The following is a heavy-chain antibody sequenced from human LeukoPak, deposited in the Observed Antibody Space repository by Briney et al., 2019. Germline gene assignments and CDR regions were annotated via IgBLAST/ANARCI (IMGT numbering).Heavy chain of an antibody. V-gene: IGHV3-7*01. CDR1: GFTFNVYG. CDR3: ARDDNWGSDY. Sequence: GGSLRLSCAASGFTFNVYGIHWVRQAPGKGLEWVANIKRDGSEKYYVDSVKGRFTISRDNAKNSLYLQMNSLRAEDTAVYYCARDDNWGSDYWGQGTLVTVSS. J-gene: IGHJ4*02. D-gene: IGHD7-27*01. CDR2: IKRDGSEK.